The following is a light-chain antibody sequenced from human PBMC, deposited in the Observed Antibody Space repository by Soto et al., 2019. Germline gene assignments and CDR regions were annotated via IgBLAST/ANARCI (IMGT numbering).Light chain of an antibody. J-gene: IGLJ1*01. CDR1: RSNIGNNF. CDR2: DNY. Sequence: QSVLTQPPSVSAAPGQEVTICCSGSRSNIGNNFVSWYQQFPGTAPKLLIYDNYKRTSGITDRISGSKSGTSATLGITGLQAGDAADYYCGTWDSSLNGYVFGPGTKLTVL. CDR3: GTWDSSLNGYV. V-gene: IGLV1-51*01.